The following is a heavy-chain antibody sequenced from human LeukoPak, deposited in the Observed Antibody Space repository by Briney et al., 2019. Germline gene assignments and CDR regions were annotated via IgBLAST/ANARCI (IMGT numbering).Heavy chain of an antibody. CDR1: GGSFSGYY. D-gene: IGHD2-21*01. V-gene: IGHV4-34*01. CDR3: AGYYGGY. J-gene: IGHJ4*02. Sequence: PSETLSLTCAVYGGSFSGYYWSWIRQPQGQGLEWIGEINHSGSTNYNPYLKSRVTISVDTSKNQFSLKLSSVTAADTAVYYCAGYYGGYWGQGTLVTVSS. CDR2: INHSGST.